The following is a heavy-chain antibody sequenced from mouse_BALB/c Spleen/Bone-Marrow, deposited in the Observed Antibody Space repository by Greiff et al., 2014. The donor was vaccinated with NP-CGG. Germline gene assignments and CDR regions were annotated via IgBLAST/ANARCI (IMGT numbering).Heavy chain of an antibody. CDR1: GYSFTSYT. CDR3: ARPYGNYVYY. D-gene: IGHD2-10*02. CDR2: INPSSGYN. V-gene: IGHV1-4*02. Sequence: QVQLKQSXAELARPGAPVKMSCKASGYSFTSYTMHWVKQRPGQGLEWIGYINPSSGYNEYNQKFKDKTTLTADKSSSTAYMQLSSLTSEDSAVYYCARPYGNYVYYWGQGTTLTVSS. J-gene: IGHJ2*01.